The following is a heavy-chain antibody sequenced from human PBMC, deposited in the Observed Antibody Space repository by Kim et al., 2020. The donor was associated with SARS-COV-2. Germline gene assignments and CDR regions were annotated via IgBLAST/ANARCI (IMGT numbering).Heavy chain of an antibody. CDR1: GGSFSGYY. D-gene: IGHD3-10*01. J-gene: IGHJ5*02. Sequence: SETLSLTCAVYGGSFSGYYWSWIRQPPGKGLEWIGEINHSGSTNYNPSLKSRVTISVDTSKNQFSLKLSSVTAADTAVYYCARGLPRESIITMVRGVRGWFDPWGQGTLVTVSS. V-gene: IGHV4-34*01. CDR2: INHSGST. CDR3: ARGLPRESIITMVRGVRGWFDP.